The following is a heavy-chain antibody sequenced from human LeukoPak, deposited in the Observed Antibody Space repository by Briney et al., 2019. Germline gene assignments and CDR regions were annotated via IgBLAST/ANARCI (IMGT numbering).Heavy chain of an antibody. J-gene: IGHJ4*02. D-gene: IGHD3-16*01. Sequence: GGSLRLSCAASGFTFNNYDMHWVRQAAGKRLEWVSGIGTVADTFYPDSVKGRFTISRANAKNSFYLQMNSLRAGDTAVYYCAKGWGQHGRGWGALDFWGQGSLVTVSS. CDR2: IGTVADT. V-gene: IGHV3-13*01. CDR3: AKGWGQHGRGWGALDF. CDR1: GFTFNNYD.